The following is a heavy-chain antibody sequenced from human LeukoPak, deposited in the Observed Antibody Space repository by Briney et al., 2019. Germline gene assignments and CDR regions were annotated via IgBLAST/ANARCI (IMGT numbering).Heavy chain of an antibody. V-gene: IGHV4-61*02. CDR3: AREHSYCSSTSCYGGFDS. J-gene: IGHJ4*02. CDR2: IYTSGST. Sequence: PSQTLSLTCTVSGGSISSGSYYCSWIRQPAGKGLEWIGRIYTSGSTNYHPYLKSRVTISVDASKNQFFLKLSSVTAADTAVYYCAREHSYCSSTSCYGGFDSWGQGTLVPVS. D-gene: IGHD2-2*01. CDR1: GGSISSGSYY.